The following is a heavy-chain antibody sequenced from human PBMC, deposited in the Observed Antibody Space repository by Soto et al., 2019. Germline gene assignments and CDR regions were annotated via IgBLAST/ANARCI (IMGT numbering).Heavy chain of an antibody. CDR3: VRVGRLEGY. CDR2: IKEDGSGK. V-gene: IGHV3-7*03. J-gene: IGHJ4*02. D-gene: IGHD3-3*01. Sequence: GGSLRLSCTASGFTFSSYWMSWVRQAPGKGLGWVANIKEDGSGKYYVDSVKGRFSISRDNARNSLYLQMNSLRVEDTAVYYCVRVGRLEGYWGQGALVTVSS. CDR1: GFTFSSYW.